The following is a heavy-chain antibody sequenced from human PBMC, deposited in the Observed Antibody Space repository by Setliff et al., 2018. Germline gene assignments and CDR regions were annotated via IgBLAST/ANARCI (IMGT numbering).Heavy chain of an antibody. V-gene: IGHV4-34*01. CDR1: GGSFSGYY. CDR2: INYSGSS. CDR3: ARGPRYSGSYYVNY. J-gene: IGHJ4*02. D-gene: IGHD1-26*01. Sequence: TLSLTCAVYGGSFSGYYWTWIRQPPGKGLEWIGEINYSGSSNYNPSLKSRVTISVDTSKNQFSLNLSSVTAADTAVYYCARGPRYSGSYYVNYWGQGTLVTVSS.